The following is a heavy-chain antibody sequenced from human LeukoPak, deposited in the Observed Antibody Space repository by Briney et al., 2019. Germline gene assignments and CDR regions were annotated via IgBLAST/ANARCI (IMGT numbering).Heavy chain of an antibody. Sequence: PGGSLRLSCAASGFTFSSYAMSWVRRAPGKGLEWVSAISGSGGSTYYADSVKGRFTISRDNSKNTLYLQMNSLRAEDTAVYYCAKDGVSSGWYKYYFDYWGQGTLVTVSS. CDR2: ISGSGGST. V-gene: IGHV3-23*01. J-gene: IGHJ4*02. D-gene: IGHD6-19*01. CDR3: AKDGVSSGWYKYYFDY. CDR1: GFTFSSYA.